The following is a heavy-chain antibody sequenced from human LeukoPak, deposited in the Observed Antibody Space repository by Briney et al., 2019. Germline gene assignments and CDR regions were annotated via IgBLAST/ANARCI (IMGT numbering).Heavy chain of an antibody. V-gene: IGHV4-34*01. D-gene: IGHD1-26*01. CDR3: ARGRGGSYPRY. CDR2: INHSGST. J-gene: IGHJ4*02. Sequence: SETLSLTCALYGGSFSGYYWSWIRQPPGKGLEWIGEINHSGSTNYNPSLKSRVTISVDTSKNQFSLKLSSVTAADTAVYYCARGRGGSYPRYWGQGTLVTVSS. CDR1: GGSFSGYY.